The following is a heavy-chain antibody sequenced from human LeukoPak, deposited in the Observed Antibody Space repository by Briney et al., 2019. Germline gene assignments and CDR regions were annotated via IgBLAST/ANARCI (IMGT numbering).Heavy chain of an antibody. V-gene: IGHV3-30*03. Sequence: GGSLRLSCAASGFTFSSYWMSWVRQAPGKGLEWVAVISYDGSNKYYGDSVKGRFTISRDNSKNTLSLQMNSLRAEDTAVYYCARVPKEKGTTWYLGYWGQGTLVTVSS. CDR1: GFTFSSYW. CDR3: ARVPKEKGTTWYLGY. J-gene: IGHJ4*02. D-gene: IGHD6-13*01. CDR2: ISYDGSNK.